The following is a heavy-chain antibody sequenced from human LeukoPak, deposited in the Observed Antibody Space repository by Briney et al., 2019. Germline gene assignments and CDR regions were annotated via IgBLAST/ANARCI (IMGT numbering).Heavy chain of an antibody. CDR3: ARGPLRVDTAMVSGLGDY. CDR1: GYTFTGYY. CDR2: INPNSGGT. V-gene: IGHV1-2*02. J-gene: IGHJ4*02. Sequence: GASVKVSYKASGYTFTGYYMHWVRQAPGQGLEWMGWINPNSGGTNYAQKFQGRVTMTRDTSISTAYMELSRLRSDDTAVYYCARGPLRVDTAMVSGLGDYWGQGTLVTVSS. D-gene: IGHD5-18*01.